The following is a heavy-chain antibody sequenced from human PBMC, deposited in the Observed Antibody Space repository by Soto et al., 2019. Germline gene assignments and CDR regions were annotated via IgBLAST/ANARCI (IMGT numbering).Heavy chain of an antibody. CDR3: ARDGPSSLTSYFDY. Sequence: PGGSLRLSCVASEVIFSNSAMHWVRQAPGKGLEWVAVVSFDGSLKYYADSVEGRFTISRDSSKNTLYLQMNSLRPEDTAVYYCARDGPSSLTSYFDYSGQGTLVTVSS. CDR2: VSFDGSLK. V-gene: IGHV3-30*04. J-gene: IGHJ4*02. D-gene: IGHD2-2*01. CDR1: EVIFSNSA.